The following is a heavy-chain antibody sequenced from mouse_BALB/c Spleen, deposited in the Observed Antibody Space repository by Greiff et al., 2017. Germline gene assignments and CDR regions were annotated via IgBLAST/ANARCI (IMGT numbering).Heavy chain of an antibody. V-gene: IGHV5-17*02. CDR2: ISSGSSTI. J-gene: IGHJ1*01. D-gene: IGHD2-4*01. Sequence: EVQLVESGGGLVQPGGSRKLSCAASGFTFSSFGMHWVRQAPEKGLEWVAYISSGSSTIYYADTVKGRFTISRDNPKNTLFLQMTSLRSEDTAMYYCARADYDCPHWYFDVWGAGTKVTVSS. CDR3: ARADYDCPHWYFDV. CDR1: GFTFSSFG.